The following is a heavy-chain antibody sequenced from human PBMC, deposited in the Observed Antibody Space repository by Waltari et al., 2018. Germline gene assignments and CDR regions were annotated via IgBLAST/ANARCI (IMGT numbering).Heavy chain of an antibody. J-gene: IGHJ5*02. D-gene: IGHD4-17*01. CDR2: IYYSGST. CDR1: GGSISSYY. V-gene: IGHV4-59*01. CDR3: ARELHDYGGNMASNWFDP. Sequence: QVQLQESGPGLVKPSETLSLTCTVSGGSISSYYWSWIRQPPGKGLEWIGYIYYSGSTNYNPSLKSRVTISVDTSKNQFSLKLSSVTAADTAVYYCARELHDYGGNMASNWFDPWGQGTLVTVSS.